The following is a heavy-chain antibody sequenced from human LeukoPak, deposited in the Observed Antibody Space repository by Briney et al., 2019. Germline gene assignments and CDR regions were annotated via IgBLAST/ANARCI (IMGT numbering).Heavy chain of an antibody. Sequence: GGSLRLSCAASGFTFSSYGMHWVRQAPGKGLEWVAVISYDGSNKYYADSVKGRFTISRDNSKNTLYLQMNSLRAEDTAVYYCAKDGAMVRGVISYYFDYWGQGTLVTVSS. J-gene: IGHJ4*02. CDR2: ISYDGSNK. CDR1: GFTFSSYG. CDR3: AKDGAMVRGVISYYFDY. V-gene: IGHV3-30*18. D-gene: IGHD3-10*01.